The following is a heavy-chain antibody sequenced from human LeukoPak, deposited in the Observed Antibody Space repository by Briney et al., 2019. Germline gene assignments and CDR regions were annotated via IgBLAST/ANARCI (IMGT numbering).Heavy chain of an antibody. CDR3: ARDREAGQGLDDY. CDR1: GFTFSSYS. Sequence: GGSLRVSCAASGFTFSSYSMNWVRQAPGQGLEWVSSISGTSTYIYYADSVRGRFTIYRDNAKNSLYLQMNSLRAEDTAVYYCARDREAGQGLDDYWGQGTLVTVSS. CDR2: ISGTSTYI. D-gene: IGHD6-19*01. J-gene: IGHJ4*02. V-gene: IGHV3-21*01.